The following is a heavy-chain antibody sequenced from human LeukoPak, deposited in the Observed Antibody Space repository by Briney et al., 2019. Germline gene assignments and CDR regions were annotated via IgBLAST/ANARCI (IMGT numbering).Heavy chain of an antibody. CDR2: ISASSSYR. V-gene: IGHV3-21*01. J-gene: IGHJ5*02. D-gene: IGHD2-2*02. CDR3: SRVIPTSIGGNWFDP. CDR1: GFTLRRYS. Sequence: GGSLRLSCAASGFTLRRYSMNWVRQAPGKGLEWVSAISASSSYRYYADSVKGRFTISRDNAKNTLYLQMNSPRAEDTTAYYCSRVIPTSIGGNWFDPWGQGTLVTVSS.